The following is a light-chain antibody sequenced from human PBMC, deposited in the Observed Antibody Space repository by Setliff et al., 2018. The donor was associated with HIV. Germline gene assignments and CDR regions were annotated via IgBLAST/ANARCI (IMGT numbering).Light chain of an antibody. CDR1: SSDIGTYDY. CDR2: YVT. J-gene: IGLJ1*01. CDR3: CSYAGNYIYV. V-gene: IGLV2-11*01. Sequence: QSALTQPRSVSGSPGQSVTISCSGTSSDIGTYDYVSWFQHHPGSAPKLIIYYVTDRPSGVPDRFSGSKSGNAASLTISGLQAEDEADYYCCSYAGNYIYVFGTGTKVTVL.